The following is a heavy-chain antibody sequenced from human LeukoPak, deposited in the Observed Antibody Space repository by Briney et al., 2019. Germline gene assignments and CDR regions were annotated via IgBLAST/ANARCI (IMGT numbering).Heavy chain of an antibody. J-gene: IGHJ5*01. CDR2: INPNITTT. CDR1: GSTFTGHY. Sequence: AAVKVSCKASGSTFTGHYIHLKRHAPGQGLELMGGINPNITTTNFSQKFQGRVTMTMDTAISKAHMDLTWLTSDDTAVYYCARGGTICSGSDCYLNWLDSWGQGTLVTVSS. D-gene: IGHD2-21*02. V-gene: IGHV1-2*02. CDR3: ARGGTICSGSDCYLNWLDS.